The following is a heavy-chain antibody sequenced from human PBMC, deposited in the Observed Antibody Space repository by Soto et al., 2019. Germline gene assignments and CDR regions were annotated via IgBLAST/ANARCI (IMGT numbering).Heavy chain of an antibody. D-gene: IGHD5-12*01. CDR3: ARGNSGKSFDY. CDR1: GFTFSSYW. V-gene: IGHV3-74*01. CDR2: INSDGSST. Sequence: GGSLRLSCAASGFTFSSYWMHWVRQAPGKGLVRVSRINSDGSSTTYADSVKGRFTISRDNAKNTLYLQMNSLRAEDTAVYYCARGNSGKSFDYWGQGTLVTVSS. J-gene: IGHJ4*02.